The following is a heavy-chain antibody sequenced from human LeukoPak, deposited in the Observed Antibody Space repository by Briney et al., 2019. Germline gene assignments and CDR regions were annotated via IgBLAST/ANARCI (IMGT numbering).Heavy chain of an antibody. V-gene: IGHV3-7*01. J-gene: IGHJ6*02. CDR1: GFTFSSYW. Sequence: PGGSLRLSCAASGFTFSSYWMSWVRQAPGKGLEWVAHIKQDGSEKYYVDSVKGRFTISRDNAKNSLYLQMNSLRAEDTAVYYCARVWGATRYYYYYGMDVWGQGTTVTVSS. D-gene: IGHD1-26*01. CDR3: ARVWGATRYYYYYGMDV. CDR2: IKQDGSEK.